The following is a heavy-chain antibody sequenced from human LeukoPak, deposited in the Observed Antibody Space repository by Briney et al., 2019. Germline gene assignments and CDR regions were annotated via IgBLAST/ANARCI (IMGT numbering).Heavy chain of an antibody. CDR3: AKAVLRAAAGNY. CDR1: GFTFSSYA. CDR2: ISGSGGST. V-gene: IGHV3-23*01. D-gene: IGHD6-13*01. J-gene: IGHJ4*02. Sequence: PGGSLRLSCAASGFTFSSYAMSWVGQAPGKGLEGVSAISGSGGSTYYADSVKGRFTISRDNSKNTLYLQMNSLRAEDTAVYYCAKAVLRAAAGNYWGQGTLVTVSS.